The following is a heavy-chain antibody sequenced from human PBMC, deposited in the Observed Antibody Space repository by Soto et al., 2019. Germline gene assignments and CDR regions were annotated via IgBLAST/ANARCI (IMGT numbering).Heavy chain of an antibody. CDR1: GASVTSGSFY. J-gene: IGHJ4*02. V-gene: IGHV4-61*01. CDR2: IYHTGKT. D-gene: IGHD3-9*01. Sequence: QVQLQESGPGLVKPSETLSLTCDVSGASVTSGSFYYHWIRQAPGKGLEWIGYIYHTGKTNYSPTLRSRITISSDTSKNQFSLEMNSVTAADTAVYFCARAPYYAVLTALRWSYYFDSWGQGNQVSVSS. CDR3: ARAPYYAVLTALRWSYYFDS.